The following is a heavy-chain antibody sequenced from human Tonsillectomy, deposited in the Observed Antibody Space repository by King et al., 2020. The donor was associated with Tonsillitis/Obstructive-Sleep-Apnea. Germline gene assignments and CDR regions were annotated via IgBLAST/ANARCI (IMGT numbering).Heavy chain of an antibody. J-gene: IGHJ3*02. V-gene: IGHV3-33*01. Sequence: VQLVESGGGVVQPGRSLRLSCAASGFTFSSYGMHWVRQAPGKGLEWVAVIWYDGSNKYYADSVKGRFTISRDNSKNTLYLQMNSLRAEDTAVYYCARDRRYYYGSGSYYLAFDIWGQGTMVTVSS. D-gene: IGHD3-10*01. CDR1: GFTFSSYG. CDR3: ARDRRYYYGSGSYYLAFDI. CDR2: IWYDGSNK.